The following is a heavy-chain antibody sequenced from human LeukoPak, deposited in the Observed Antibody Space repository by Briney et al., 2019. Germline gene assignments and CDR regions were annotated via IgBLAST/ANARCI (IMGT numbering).Heavy chain of an antibody. Sequence: ASVKVSCKASGYTFTSYGISWVRQAPGQGLEWMGWIGAYDDNRNYAQKVQDRVTMTTDTSTSTAYMELRNLRSDDTALYYCARDDYNSPTWFDPWGQGTLVTVSS. V-gene: IGHV1-18*01. CDR3: ARDDYNSPTWFDP. CDR2: IGAYDDNR. J-gene: IGHJ5*02. CDR1: GYTFTSYG. D-gene: IGHD4-11*01.